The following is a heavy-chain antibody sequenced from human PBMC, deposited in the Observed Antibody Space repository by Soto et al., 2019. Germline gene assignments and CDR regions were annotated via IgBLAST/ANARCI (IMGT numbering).Heavy chain of an antibody. Sequence: PGGSLRLSCAASGFTFSSHYMSWVRQAPGKGLEWVAVLYGGGNTYYADSVRGRVTISRDSSKNTLNLQINSLRDDDTAVYFCAGCHWNGPYAYRGQGTLVTVSS. V-gene: IGHV3-66*01. CDR2: LYGGGNT. CDR1: GFTFSSHY. CDR3: AGCHWNGPYAY. J-gene: IGHJ4*02. D-gene: IGHD1-1*01.